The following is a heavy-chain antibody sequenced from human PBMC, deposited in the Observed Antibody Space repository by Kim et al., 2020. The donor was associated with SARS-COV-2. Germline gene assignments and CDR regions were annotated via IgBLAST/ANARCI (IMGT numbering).Heavy chain of an antibody. CDR1: GFTFSSYG. V-gene: IGHV3-30*18. D-gene: IGHD5-12*01. J-gene: IGHJ4*02. CDR2: ISYDGSNK. CDR3: ANVRQYSGYDSTFDY. Sequence: GGSLRLSCAASGFTFSSYGMHWVRQAPGKGLEWVAVISYDGSNKYYADSVKGRFTISRDNSKNTLYLQMNSLRAEDTAVYYCANVRQYSGYDSTFDYWGQGTLVTVSS.